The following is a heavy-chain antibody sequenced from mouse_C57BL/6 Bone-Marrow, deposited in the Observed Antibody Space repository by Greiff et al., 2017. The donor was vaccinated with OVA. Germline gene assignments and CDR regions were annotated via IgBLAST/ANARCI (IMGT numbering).Heavy chain of an antibody. V-gene: IGHV5-16*01. J-gene: IGHJ1*03. D-gene: IGHD1-1*01. CDR3: ARDGGPITTYWYFDV. CDR1: GFTFSDYY. Sequence: EVQVVESEGGLVQPGSSMKLSCTASGFTFSDYYMAWVRQVPEKGLEWVANINYDGSSTYYLDSLKSRFIISRDNAKNILYLQMSSLKSEDTATYYCARDGGPITTYWYFDVWGTGTTVTVSS. CDR2: INYDGSST.